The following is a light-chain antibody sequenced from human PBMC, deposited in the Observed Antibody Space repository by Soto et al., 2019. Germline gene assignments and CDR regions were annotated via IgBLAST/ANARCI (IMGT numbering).Light chain of an antibody. J-gene: IGKJ5*01. V-gene: IGKV1-9*01. CDR1: QAITNN. Sequence: IQLTQSPSSLSASVGDRVTITCRASQAITNNLAWYQQKPGNPPKLLIYEESTLHSGVPSRFSGRKVGTQFILTIDSLQPEDFATYYCQQFNSYPLTFGQGTRLEIK. CDR3: QQFNSYPLT. CDR2: EES.